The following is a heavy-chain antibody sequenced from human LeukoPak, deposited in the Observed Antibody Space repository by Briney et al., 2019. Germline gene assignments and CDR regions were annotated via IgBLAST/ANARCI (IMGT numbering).Heavy chain of an antibody. Sequence: PGGSLRLSCAASGFTVSSNYMSWVRQAPGKGLEWDSVIYSGGSTNYADSVRGRFTISRDNSKNTLYLQMNSLRDEDTAVYYCARGRYEISAAMDVWGQGTTVTVSS. V-gene: IGHV3-53*01. D-gene: IGHD5-12*01. CDR3: ARGRYEISAAMDV. CDR2: IYSGGST. J-gene: IGHJ6*02. CDR1: GFTVSSNY.